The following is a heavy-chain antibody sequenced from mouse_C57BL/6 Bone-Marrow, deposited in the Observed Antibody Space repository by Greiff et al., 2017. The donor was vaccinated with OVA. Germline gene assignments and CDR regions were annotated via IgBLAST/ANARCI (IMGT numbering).Heavy chain of an antibody. CDR3: AGEDYDYDGAWFAY. CDR2: IHPNSGGT. D-gene: IGHD2-4*01. CDR1: GYTFTSYW. Sequence: QVQLQQPGAELVKPGASVKLSCKASGYTFTSYWMHWVKQRPGQGLEWIGMIHPNSGGTNYNEKFKSKATLTVDKSSSTAYMQLSSLTSEDSAVYDCAGEDYDYDGAWFAYGGRGTVATVTA. V-gene: IGHV1-64*01. J-gene: IGHJ3*01.